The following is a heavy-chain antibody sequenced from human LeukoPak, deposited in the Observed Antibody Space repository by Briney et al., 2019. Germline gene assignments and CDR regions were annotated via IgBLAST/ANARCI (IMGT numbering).Heavy chain of an antibody. D-gene: IGHD2-2*01. CDR2: IIPILGIA. CDR1: GYTFTSYA. Sequence: SVKVSCKASGYTFTSYAISWVRQAPGQGLEWMGRIIPILGIANYAQKFQGRVTITADKSTSTAYMKLSSLRSEDTAVYYCARGVGYCSSTSCHHFYFDYWGQGTLVTVSS. CDR3: ARGVGYCSSTSCHHFYFDY. J-gene: IGHJ4*02. V-gene: IGHV1-69*04.